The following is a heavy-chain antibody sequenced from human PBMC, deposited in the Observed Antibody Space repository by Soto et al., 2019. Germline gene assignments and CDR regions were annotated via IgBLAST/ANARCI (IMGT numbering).Heavy chain of an antibody. V-gene: IGHV1-24*01. CDR1: GYTLNEVS. CDR2: FDPEIGET. CDR3: AATSQDYYYDNGYPISGFDP. J-gene: IGHJ5*02. Sequence: GASVKVSCKVSGYTLNEVSMHWVRQAPGKGLEWMGGFDPEIGETVSAQKFQGRVTMTEDTSTDTAYMELRSLRSEDTAVYYCAATSQDYYYDNGYPISGFDPWGQGTLVTVSS. D-gene: IGHD3-16*01.